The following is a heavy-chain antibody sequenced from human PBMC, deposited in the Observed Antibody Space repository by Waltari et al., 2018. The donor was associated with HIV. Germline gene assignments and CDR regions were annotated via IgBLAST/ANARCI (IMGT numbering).Heavy chain of an antibody. Sequence: EVQLVQSGAEVKKPGESLKISCKGSGYNFTTYWIGWVRQMPGKGLGWMGIICPVDSDTRYSPAFRGQVTISADKSMGTAYLQWSSLQASDTAIYYCARLGYCSSARCPSGYYYSYGMGVWGQGTTVTVSS. CDR2: ICPVDSDT. CDR1: GYNFTTYW. CDR3: ARLGYCSSARCPSGYYYSYGMGV. D-gene: IGHD2-2*01. V-gene: IGHV5-51*01. J-gene: IGHJ6*02.